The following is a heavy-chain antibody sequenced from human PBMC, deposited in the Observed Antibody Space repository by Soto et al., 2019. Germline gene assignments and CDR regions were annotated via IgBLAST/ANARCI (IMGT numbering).Heavy chain of an antibody. CDR3: ARHNYGSGSTYFNY. CDR1: GGSISSYY. CDR2: IYYSGST. J-gene: IGHJ4*02. V-gene: IGHV4-59*08. Sequence: SETLSLTCTVSGGSISSYYWSWIRQPPGKGLEWIGYIYYSGSTNYNPSLKSRVTISVDTSKNQFSLKLNSMTAADTAVYYCARHNYGSGSTYFNYWGQGTLVTVSS. D-gene: IGHD3-10*01.